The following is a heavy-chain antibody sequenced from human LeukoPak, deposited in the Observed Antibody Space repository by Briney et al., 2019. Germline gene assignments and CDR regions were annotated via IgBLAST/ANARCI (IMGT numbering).Heavy chain of an antibody. CDR3: AREGYSGSVSEFDY. J-gene: IGHJ4*02. D-gene: IGHD3-10*01. CDR1: GYTFTGYY. V-gene: IGHV1-2*04. Sequence: ASVKVSCKASGYTFTGYYMHWVRQAPGQGLEWMGWINPNSGGTNYAQKFQGWVTMTRDTSISTAYVELSRLRSDDTAVYYCAREGYSGSVSEFDYWGQGTLVTVSS. CDR2: INPNSGGT.